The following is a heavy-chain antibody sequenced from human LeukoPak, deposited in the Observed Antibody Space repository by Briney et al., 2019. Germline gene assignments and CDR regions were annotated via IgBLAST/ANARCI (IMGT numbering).Heavy chain of an antibody. J-gene: IGHJ5*02. D-gene: IGHD5-12*01. Sequence: GGSLRLSCAASGFTFSNSWMHWVRQVPGKGLAWVSLINADGSSTSYADSVKGRFTISRDNAKNTLYLQMNSLRAEDTAVYYRARGNSGYDHWGQGTLVTVSS. CDR2: INADGSST. CDR3: ARGNSGYDH. V-gene: IGHV3-74*01. CDR1: GFTFSNSW.